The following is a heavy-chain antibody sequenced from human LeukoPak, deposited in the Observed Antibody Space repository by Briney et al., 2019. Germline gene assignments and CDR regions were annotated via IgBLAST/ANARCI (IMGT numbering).Heavy chain of an antibody. V-gene: IGHV4-38-2*01. CDR3: ARTLYYYDSSGYYLSMVWPFDY. CDR2: IYHSGST. D-gene: IGHD3-22*01. J-gene: IGHJ4*02. CDR1: GYSISSGYY. Sequence: SETLSLTCAVSGYSISSGYYWGWIRQPPGKGLEWIGSIYHSGSTYYNPSLKGRVTISVDTSKNQFSLKLSSVTAADTAVYYCARTLYYYDSSGYYLSMVWPFDYWGQGTLVTVSS.